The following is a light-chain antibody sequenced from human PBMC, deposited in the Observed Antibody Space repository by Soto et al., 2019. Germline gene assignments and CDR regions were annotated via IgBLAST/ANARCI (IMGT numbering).Light chain of an antibody. J-gene: IGLJ2*01. V-gene: IGLV9-49*01. CDR3: GADHGSGSNFVLV. Sequence: QSVLTQPPSASASLGASVTLTCTLSSGYGNYKVDWYQQRPGKGPRFVMRVGTGGIVGSKGDGIPDRFSVLGSGLNRYLTIKNIQEEDESDYHCGADHGSGSNFVLVFGGGTKLTVL. CDR1: SGYGNYK. CDR2: VGTGGIVG.